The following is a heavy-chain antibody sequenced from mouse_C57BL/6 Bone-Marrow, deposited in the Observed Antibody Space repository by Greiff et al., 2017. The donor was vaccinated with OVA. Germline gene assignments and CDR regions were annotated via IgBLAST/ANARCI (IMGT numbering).Heavy chain of an antibody. CDR1: GYAFSSYW. V-gene: IGHV1-80*01. CDR2: IYPGDGDT. D-gene: IGHD2-3*01. J-gene: IGHJ4*01. Sequence: VQLQESGAELVKPGASVKLSCKASGYAFSSYWMNWVKQRPGKGLEWIGQIYPGDGDTNYNGKFKGQSTLTVDTSSSTAYMQLSSLTSEDSAVYYCARDGITGYYALDDWGKGTSVTVSS. CDR3: ARDGITGYYALDD.